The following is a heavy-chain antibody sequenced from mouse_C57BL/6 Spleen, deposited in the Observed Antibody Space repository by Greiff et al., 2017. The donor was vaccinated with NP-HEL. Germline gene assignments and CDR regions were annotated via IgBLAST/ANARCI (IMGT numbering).Heavy chain of an antibody. Sequence: VQLQESGPELVKPGASVKISCKASGYAFSSSWMNWVKQRPGKGLEWIGRIYPGDGDTNYNGKFKGKATLTADKSSSTAYMQLSSLTSEDSAVYFCAREGGYDYGPWFAYWGQGTLVTVSA. CDR2: IYPGDGDT. CDR3: AREGGYDYGPWFAY. CDR1: GYAFSSSW. D-gene: IGHD2-4*01. J-gene: IGHJ3*01. V-gene: IGHV1-82*01.